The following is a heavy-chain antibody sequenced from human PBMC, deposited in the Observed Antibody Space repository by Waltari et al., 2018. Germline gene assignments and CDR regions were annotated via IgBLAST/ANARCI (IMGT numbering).Heavy chain of an antibody. CDR1: GYTFTDYY. V-gene: IGHV1-69-2*01. J-gene: IGHJ6*02. D-gene: IGHD6-19*01. Sequence: EVQLVQSGAEVKKPGATVKISCKVSGYTFTDYYMHWVQQAPGKGLEWMGLVDPEDGETIYAEKFQGRVTITADTSTDTAYMELSSLRSEDTAVYYCATGIAVAGHSEYYYYGMDVWGQGTTVTVSS. CDR2: VDPEDGET. CDR3: ATGIAVAGHSEYYYYGMDV.